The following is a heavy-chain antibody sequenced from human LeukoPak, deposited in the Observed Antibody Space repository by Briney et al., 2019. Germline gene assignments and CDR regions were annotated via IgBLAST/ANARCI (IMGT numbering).Heavy chain of an antibody. CDR1: GFTFSSYS. V-gene: IGHV3-21*04. Sequence: GGSLRLSCAASGFTFSSYSMNWVRQAPGKGLEWVSSISSSSSYIYYADSVKGRFTISRDNAKNSLYLQMNSLRAEDTAVYYCARVETNYYDSSGYYNYWGQGTLVTVSS. CDR3: ARVETNYYDSSGYYNY. J-gene: IGHJ4*02. D-gene: IGHD3-22*01. CDR2: ISSSSSYI.